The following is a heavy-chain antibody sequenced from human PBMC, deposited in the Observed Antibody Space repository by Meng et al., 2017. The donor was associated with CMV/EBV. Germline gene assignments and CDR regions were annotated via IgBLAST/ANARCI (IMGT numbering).Heavy chain of an antibody. D-gene: IGHD6-13*01. V-gene: IGHV2-5*02. CDR2: IYWDDDK. Sequence: HITLKESGHSPVKPTQTLTLACTFSGFSLSTSGVGVGWIRQPPGKALEWLALIYWDDDKRYSPSLKSRLTITKDTSKNQVVLTMTNMDPVDTATYYCAHKGRRMAAAGINWFDPWGQGTLVTVSS. J-gene: IGHJ5*02. CDR3: AHKGRRMAAAGINWFDP. CDR1: GFSLSTSGVG.